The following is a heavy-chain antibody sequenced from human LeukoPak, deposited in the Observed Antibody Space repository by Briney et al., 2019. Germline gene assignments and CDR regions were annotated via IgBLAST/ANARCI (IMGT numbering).Heavy chain of an antibody. Sequence: GGSLRLSCAASGFTFSSYWMSWARQAPGKGLEWVANIKQDGSEKYYVDSVKGRFTLSRDNAKKSLYLQMNSLRAEDTAVYYCARRKIAIAVAAYYFDSWGQGTLVTVSS. J-gene: IGHJ4*02. CDR1: GFTFSSYW. V-gene: IGHV3-7*03. CDR3: ARRKIAIAVAAYYFDS. CDR2: IKQDGSEK. D-gene: IGHD6-19*01.